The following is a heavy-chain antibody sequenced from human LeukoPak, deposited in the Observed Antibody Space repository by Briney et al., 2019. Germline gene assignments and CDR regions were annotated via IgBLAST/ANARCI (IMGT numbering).Heavy chain of an antibody. V-gene: IGHV1-2*02. CDR2: INPNSGGT. CDR3: ARDYYDTKSVPPHAFDI. D-gene: IGHD3-22*01. CDR1: GYTFTSYD. J-gene: IGHJ3*02. Sequence: ASVKVSCKASGYTFTSYDINWVRQATGQGLEWMGWINPNSGGTNYAQKLQGRVTMTRDTSISTAYMELSRLRSDDTAVYYCARDYYDTKSVPPHAFDIWGQGTMVTVSS.